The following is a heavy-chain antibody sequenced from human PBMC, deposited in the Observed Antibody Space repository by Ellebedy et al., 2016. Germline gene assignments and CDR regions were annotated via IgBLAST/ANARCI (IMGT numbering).Heavy chain of an antibody. CDR3: ARGLAGTSKFMDV. D-gene: IGHD1-7*01. CDR2: IGTVGDT. Sequence: GGSLRLSCAASGFTFSSYDMRWVRQATGKGLEWVSVIGTVGDTYYPDSVKGRFTISRENAKNSLYLQMNSLRAGDTAVYYCARGLAGTSKFMDVWGQGTTVTVSS. J-gene: IGHJ6*02. CDR1: GFTFSSYD. V-gene: IGHV3-13*01.